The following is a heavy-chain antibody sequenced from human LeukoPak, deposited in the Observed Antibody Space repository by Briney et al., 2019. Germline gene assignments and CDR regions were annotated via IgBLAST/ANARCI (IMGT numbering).Heavy chain of an antibody. CDR3: ARHYSGSYYLAFDI. CDR2: ISSSGSTI. J-gene: IGHJ3*02. V-gene: IGHV3-11*01. Sequence: GGSLRLSCAASGFTFSDYYMSWIRQAPGKGLEWVSYISSSGSTIYYADSVKGRFTISRDNATNSLYLQMNSLRAEDTAVYYCARHYSGSYYLAFDIWGQGTMVTASS. CDR1: GFTFSDYY. D-gene: IGHD1-26*01.